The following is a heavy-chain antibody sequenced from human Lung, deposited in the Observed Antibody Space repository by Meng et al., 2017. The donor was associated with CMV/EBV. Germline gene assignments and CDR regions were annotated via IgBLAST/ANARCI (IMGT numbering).Heavy chain of an antibody. Sequence: ETLSLXCAASGFIFSNYGMSWVRQAPGKRPEWLSGISGSGGRTYYAEYIKGRFTISRDNSKNTIYLQMDNLRAEDTAVYYCAKDRGDYSNFRFDPWGQGTLVTVSS. CDR1: GFIFSNYG. CDR2: ISGSGGRT. J-gene: IGHJ5*02. V-gene: IGHV3-23*01. CDR3: AKDRGDYSNFRFDP. D-gene: IGHD4-11*01.